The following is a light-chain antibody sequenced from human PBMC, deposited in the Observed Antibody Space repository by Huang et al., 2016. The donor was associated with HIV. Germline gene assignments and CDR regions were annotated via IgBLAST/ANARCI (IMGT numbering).Light chain of an antibody. J-gene: IGKJ1*01. CDR2: GAS. CDR1: QSVSTSY. V-gene: IGKV3-20*01. Sequence: EIVLTQSPGTLSLSPGERDTLSCRASQSVSTSYLAWYPQKPGQAPMLLSYGASSRATGIPDRVSGSGSGTDFTLTISRLEPDDFAVYYCQQYGSSLWTFGQGTKVEIK. CDR3: QQYGSSLWT.